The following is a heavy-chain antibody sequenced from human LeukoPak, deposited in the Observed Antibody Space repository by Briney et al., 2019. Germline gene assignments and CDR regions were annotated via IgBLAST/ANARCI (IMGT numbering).Heavy chain of an antibody. V-gene: IGHV3-7*01. CDR2: IKQDGSEK. J-gene: IGHJ4*02. CDR3: ARDTTKKYGSGSYYSDY. D-gene: IGHD3-10*01. Sequence: GGSLRLSCAASGFTFSSYWMSWVRQAPGKGLEWVANIKQDGSEKYYVDSVKGRFTISRDNAKNSLYLQMNSLRAEDTAVYYCARDTTKKYGSGSYYSDYWGQGTLVTVSS. CDR1: GFTFSSYW.